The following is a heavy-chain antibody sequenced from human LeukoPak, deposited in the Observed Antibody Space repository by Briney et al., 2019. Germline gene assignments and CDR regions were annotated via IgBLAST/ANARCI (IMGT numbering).Heavy chain of an antibody. J-gene: IGHJ3*02. D-gene: IGHD6-13*01. V-gene: IGHV3-30*02. CDR3: AKDPYSSSWYFDI. CDR2: IRYDGSNK. CDR1: GFTFSSYG. Sequence: PGGSLRLSCAASGFTFSSYGMHWVRQAPGKGLEWVAFIRYDGSNKYYADSVKGRFTISRDNSKNTLYLQMNSLRAEDTAVYYCAKDPYSSSWYFDIWGQGTMVTVSS.